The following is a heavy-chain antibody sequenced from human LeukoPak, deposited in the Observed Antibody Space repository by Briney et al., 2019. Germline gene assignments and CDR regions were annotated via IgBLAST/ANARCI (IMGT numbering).Heavy chain of an antibody. CDR1: GFTFSSYA. CDR3: AKTPSFGGDPEGYYFDY. D-gene: IGHD3-16*01. CDR2: ISYDGSNK. J-gene: IGHJ4*02. Sequence: GGSLRLSCAASGFTFSSYAMHWVRQAPGKGLEWVAVISYDGSNKYYADSVKGRFTISRDNSKNTLYLQMNSLRAEDTAVYYCAKTPSFGGDPEGYYFDYWGQGTLVTVSS. V-gene: IGHV3-30-3*02.